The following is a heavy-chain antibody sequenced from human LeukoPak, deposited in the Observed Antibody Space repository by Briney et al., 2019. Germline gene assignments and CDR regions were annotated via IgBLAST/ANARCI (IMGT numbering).Heavy chain of an antibody. J-gene: IGHJ4*02. CDR2: IYYSGST. V-gene: IGHV4-59*01. D-gene: IGHD6-13*01. CDR3: AREGVAAAGTPLFDY. Sequence: SETLSLTCTVSGDSIGSYYWSWIRQPPGKGLEWIGYIYYSGSTNYNPSLKSRVTISVDTSKNQFSLKLSSVTAADTAVYYCAREGVAAAGTPLFDYWGQGTLVTVSS. CDR1: GDSIGSYY.